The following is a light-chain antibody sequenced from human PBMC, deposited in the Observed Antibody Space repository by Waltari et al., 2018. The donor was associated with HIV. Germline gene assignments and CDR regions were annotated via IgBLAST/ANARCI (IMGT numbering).Light chain of an antibody. J-gene: IGKJ5*01. CDR1: QNVDNW. CDR3: QQYKSFSLT. CDR2: KTS. V-gene: IGKV1-5*03. Sequence: LQMTQSPSTLSVSVGDRVIITCRSSQNVDNWLAWYQQRPGSAPKVLIYKTSTLQTGVPSRFSGSGSGTEFSLTISSLQPDDFATYYCQQYKSFSLTFGQGTRLEIK.